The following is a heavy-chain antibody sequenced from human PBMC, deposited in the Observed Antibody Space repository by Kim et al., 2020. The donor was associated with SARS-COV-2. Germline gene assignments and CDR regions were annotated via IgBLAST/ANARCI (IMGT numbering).Heavy chain of an antibody. CDR3: ARVTYYYDSSGLENFDY. D-gene: IGHD3-22*01. J-gene: IGHJ4*02. Sequence: VKGRFTISRDNAKNSLYLQMNSLRAEDTAVYYCARVTYYYDSSGLENFDYWGQGTLVTVSS. V-gene: IGHV3-11*05.